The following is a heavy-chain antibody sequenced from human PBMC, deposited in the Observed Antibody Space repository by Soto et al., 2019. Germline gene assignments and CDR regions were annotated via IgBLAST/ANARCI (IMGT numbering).Heavy chain of an antibody. J-gene: IGHJ1*01. CDR1: GYTFTNYG. CDR3: ARDNEGIAAPGGLQH. CDR2: INPSGGSI. D-gene: IGHD6-13*01. Sequence: ASVKVSCKASGYTFTNYGFSWVRQAPGQGLEWIGIINPSGGSISDAQKFQGRVTMTRDTSTSTVYMELSSLKSEDTAVYYCARDNEGIAAPGGLQHWGQGTLVTVSS. V-gene: IGHV1-46*01.